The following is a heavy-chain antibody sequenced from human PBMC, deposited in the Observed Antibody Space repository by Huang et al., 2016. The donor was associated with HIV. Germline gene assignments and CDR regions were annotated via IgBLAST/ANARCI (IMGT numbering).Heavy chain of an antibody. J-gene: IGHJ3*02. D-gene: IGHD3-22*01. V-gene: IGHV4-39*01. CDR3: ARHFSYYDSSGYTPWDAFDI. CDR1: GGSITSSSYY. CDR2: IYYSGST. Sequence: QLQLQGSGPGLVKPSETLSLPCTVSGGSITSSSYYWGWIRQPPGKGLEWVGSIYYSGSTDYNPSLKSRVTVSVDTSKNQFSLKLSSVTAADTAVYYCARHFSYYDSSGYTPWDAFDIWGQGTMVTVSS.